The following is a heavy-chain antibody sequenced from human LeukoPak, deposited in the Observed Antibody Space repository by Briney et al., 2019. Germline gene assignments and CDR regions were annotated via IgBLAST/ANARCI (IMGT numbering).Heavy chain of an antibody. CDR1: GGSISSYY. J-gene: IGHJ2*01. CDR3: ARWRGYWYLDL. D-gene: IGHD3-3*01. CDR2: IYYSGST. V-gene: IGHV4-59*01. Sequence: PSETLSLTCTVSGGSISSYYWSWIRQPPGKGLEWIGYIYYSGSTNYNPSLKSRVTISVDTSKNQFSLKLSSVTAADTAVYYCARWRGYWYLDLWGRGTLVTVSS.